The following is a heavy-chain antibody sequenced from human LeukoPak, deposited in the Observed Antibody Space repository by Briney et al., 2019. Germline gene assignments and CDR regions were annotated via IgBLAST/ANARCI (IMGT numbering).Heavy chain of an antibody. J-gene: IGHJ4*02. CDR3: ARSGYVGGYHDSSGYDYFDD. Sequence: ASVKVSCKASGYTFTSYYMHWVRQAPGQGLEWMGIINPSGGSTSNAQKFQDRVTMTRDTYTSTVYMELSSLRSEDTAVYYCARSGYVGGYHDSSGYDYFDDWGQGTLVTVSS. CDR2: INPSGGST. CDR1: GYTFTSYY. V-gene: IGHV1-46*01. D-gene: IGHD3-22*01.